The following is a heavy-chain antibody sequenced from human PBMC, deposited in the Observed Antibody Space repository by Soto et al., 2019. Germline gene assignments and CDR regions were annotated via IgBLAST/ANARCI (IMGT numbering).Heavy chain of an antibody. Sequence: SETLSLTCTVSGGSISSGGYYWSWIRQHPGKGLEWIGYIYYSGSTNYNPSLKSRVTISVDTSKNQFSLKLSSVTAADTAVYSAEKNQTGYLPFDYWGQGSMVTVSS. V-gene: IGHV4-61*08. CDR1: GGSISSGGYY. CDR3: EKNQTGYLPFDY. CDR2: IYYSGST. D-gene: IGHD3-9*01. J-gene: IGHJ4*02.